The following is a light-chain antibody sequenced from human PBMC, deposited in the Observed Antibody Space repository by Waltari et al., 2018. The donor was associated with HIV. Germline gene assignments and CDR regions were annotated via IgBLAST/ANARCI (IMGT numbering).Light chain of an antibody. Sequence: DVVLTQSPVYLPVTLGQPASIPCKSSQTLVSSDGNTYLNWFQKRPGQSPRHLIYKVSYRDFGVSDRFSGSGSGTDFKLKISRVEAEDVGDYFCLQTTHWPPFSFGPGTKVDF. V-gene: IGKV2-30*01. CDR3: LQTTHWPPFS. CDR1: QTLVSSDGNTY. CDR2: KVS. J-gene: IGKJ3*01.